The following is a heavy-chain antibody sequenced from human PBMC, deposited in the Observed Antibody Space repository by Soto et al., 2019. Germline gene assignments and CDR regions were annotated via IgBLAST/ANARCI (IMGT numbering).Heavy chain of an antibody. CDR2: VHHSGTT. CDR1: GGSFSGDY. CDR3: VRQKAFFDWPSNVTGPRGMDV. D-gene: IGHD3-9*01. J-gene: IGHJ6*02. V-gene: IGHV4-34*01. Sequence: SETLSLTCAVNGGSFSGDYWNWIRQSAGKGLEWIGRVHHSGTTNYNPSLKSRLTISLDTSKNHFSLQLNSVTAADTAMYYCVRQKAFFDWPSNVTGPRGMDVWGQGTSVTVSS.